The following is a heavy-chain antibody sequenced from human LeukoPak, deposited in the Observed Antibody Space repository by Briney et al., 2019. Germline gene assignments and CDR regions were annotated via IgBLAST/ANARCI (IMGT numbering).Heavy chain of an antibody. CDR2: IYHSGST. D-gene: IGHD4-11*01. CDR3: ARLTVTDYYYYYYYMDV. CDR1: GGSMSSYY. V-gene: IGHV4-59*12. J-gene: IGHJ6*03. Sequence: SETLSLTCSVSGGSMSSYYWSWIRQSPGKGLEWIGYIYHSGSTDYNSSLKSRVTISVDTSKNQFSLKLSSVTAADTAVYYCARLTVTDYYYYYYYMDVWGKGTTVTVSS.